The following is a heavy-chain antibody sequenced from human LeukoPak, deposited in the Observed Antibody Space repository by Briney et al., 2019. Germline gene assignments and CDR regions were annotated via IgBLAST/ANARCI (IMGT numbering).Heavy chain of an antibody. J-gene: IGHJ3*02. CDR1: GFTFSSYS. CDR2: ISSDSNHI. V-gene: IGHV3-21*01. CDR3: ASRYCTSTNCYSFDI. D-gene: IGHD2-2*01. Sequence: GGSLRLSCAASGFTFSSYSMNWVRQAPGKGLEWVSSISSDSNHISYADSVKGRFTISRDNAENSLFLQMNSLRAEDTAVYYCASRYCTSTNCYSFDIWGQGTMVTVSS.